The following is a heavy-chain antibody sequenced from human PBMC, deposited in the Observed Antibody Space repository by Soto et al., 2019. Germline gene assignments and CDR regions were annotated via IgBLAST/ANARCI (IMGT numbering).Heavy chain of an antibody. Sequence: SETLSLTCTVSGGSISSYYWSWIRQPPGKGLERIGYLYYSGSTNYNPSLKSRVTISVDTSKNQFSLKLSSLTAADTALYYCARDGAAAGLDYWGQGTLVTVSS. CDR3: ARDGAAAGLDY. CDR2: LYYSGST. CDR1: GGSISSYY. J-gene: IGHJ4*02. V-gene: IGHV4-59*01. D-gene: IGHD6-13*01.